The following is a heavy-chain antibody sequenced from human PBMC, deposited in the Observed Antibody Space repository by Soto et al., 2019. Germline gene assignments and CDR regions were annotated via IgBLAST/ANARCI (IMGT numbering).Heavy chain of an antibody. CDR2: IYYSGST. Sequence: QVQLQESGPGLVKPSQTLSLTCTVSGGSISSGDYYWSLIRQPPGKGLEWIGYIYYSGSTYYKPSLKSRVTISVDTSKNQFSLKLSSVTAADTAVYYCARARGARYFDYWGQGTLVTVSS. CDR3: ARARGARYFDY. D-gene: IGHD2-15*01. J-gene: IGHJ4*02. CDR1: GGSISSGDYY. V-gene: IGHV4-30-4*01.